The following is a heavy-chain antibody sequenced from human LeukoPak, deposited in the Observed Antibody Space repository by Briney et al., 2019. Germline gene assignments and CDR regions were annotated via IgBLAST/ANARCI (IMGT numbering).Heavy chain of an antibody. CDR2: IYYSGST. J-gene: IGHJ4*02. Sequence: PSETLSLTCTVSGGSISSSSYYWGWIRQPPGKGLEWIGSIYYSGSTYYNPSLKSRVTISVDTSKNQFSLNLSSVTAADTAVYYCARQISTTMIAVDPYDYWGQGTLVTVSS. CDR1: GGSISSSSYY. CDR3: ARQISTTMIAVDPYDY. D-gene: IGHD3-22*01. V-gene: IGHV4-39*01.